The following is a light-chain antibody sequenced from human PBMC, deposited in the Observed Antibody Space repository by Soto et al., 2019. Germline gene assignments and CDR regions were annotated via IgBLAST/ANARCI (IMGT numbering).Light chain of an antibody. CDR2: GAS. J-gene: IGKJ1*01. CDR1: HSVSSS. V-gene: IGKV3-15*01. CDR3: QHYNTWPWT. Sequence: EVVMTQSPATLYVSPGESATLSCRASHSVSSSLAWYQQKPGQTPRLLIYGASTRATGVPARFSGSGSGTEFTLTIGSLQSEDFAVYYCQHYNTWPWTLGQGTKVDSK.